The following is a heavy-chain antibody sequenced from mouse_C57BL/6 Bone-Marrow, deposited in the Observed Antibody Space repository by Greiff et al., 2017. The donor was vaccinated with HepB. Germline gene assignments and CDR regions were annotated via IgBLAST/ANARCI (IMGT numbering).Heavy chain of an antibody. CDR2: IYPRSGNT. CDR3: ARTGTGHYFDY. D-gene: IGHD4-1*01. Sequence: VQLQQSGAELARPGASVKLSCKASGYTFTSYGISWVKQRTGQGLEWIGVIYPRSGNTYYNEKFKGKATLTADKSSSTAYMELRSLTSADSAVYFCARTGTGHYFDYWGQGTTLTVSS. CDR1: GYTFTSYG. V-gene: IGHV1-81*01. J-gene: IGHJ2*01.